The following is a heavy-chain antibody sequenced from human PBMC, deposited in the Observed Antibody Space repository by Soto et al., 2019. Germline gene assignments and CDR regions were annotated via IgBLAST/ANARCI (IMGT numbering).Heavy chain of an antibody. CDR3: AKDMFRGVPDYFDY. D-gene: IGHD3-10*01. V-gene: IGHV3-7*01. J-gene: IGHJ4*01. Sequence: GGSLRLSCAASGFTFSSHWMSWVRQAPGKGLELLAIIKQDGSKKHYVDSVKGRFTISRDNSKSTLYLQMDSLRPDDTAVYYCAKDMFRGVPDYFDYWGHGTLVTVSS. CDR2: IKQDGSKK. CDR1: GFTFSSHW.